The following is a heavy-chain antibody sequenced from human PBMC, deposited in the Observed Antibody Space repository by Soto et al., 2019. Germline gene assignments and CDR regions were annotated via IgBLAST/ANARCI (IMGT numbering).Heavy chain of an antibody. CDR2: ISYNGNT. CDR1: GGSFSNHY. D-gene: IGHD3-3*01. J-gene: IGHJ4*02. Sequence: QVQLQESGPGLVKPSETLSLTCTVSGGSFSNHYWSWIRQPPGKGLEWIGYISYNGNTNYNPSLKIRVTILIDPSNSQFSLMLSSVTAAVTAVYFCARGNGFNLYWGQGALVTVSS. CDR3: ARGNGFNLY. V-gene: IGHV4-59*11.